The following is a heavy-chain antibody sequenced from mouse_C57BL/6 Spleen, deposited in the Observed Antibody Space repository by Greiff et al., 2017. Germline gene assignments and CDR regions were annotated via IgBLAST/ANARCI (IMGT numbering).Heavy chain of an antibody. J-gene: IGHJ2*01. CDR3: TRNYGYPYYFAY. V-gene: IGHV1-15*01. CDR1: GYTFTDYE. CDR2: IDPETGGT. Sequence: VQLQQSGAELVRPGASVTLSCKASGYTFTDYEMHWVKQTPVHGLEWIGAIDPETGGTAYTQKFKGKAILTADKSSSTAYMELRSLTSEDSAVYYCTRNYGYPYYFAYWGQGTTLTVSS. D-gene: IGHD2-2*01.